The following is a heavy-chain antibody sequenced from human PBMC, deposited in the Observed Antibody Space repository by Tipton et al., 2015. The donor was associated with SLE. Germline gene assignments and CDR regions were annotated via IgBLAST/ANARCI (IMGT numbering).Heavy chain of an antibody. CDR2: MDHSGRT. Sequence: TLSLTCTVSGASVSTSTHYLGWIRQPPGKGLEWIGSMDHSGRTYYNPSLQSRITISIDTSKNQFSLKLTSVAAADTAMDYGASLEGVSTSGAFDLWGQGTMVTVSS. V-gene: IGHV4-39*07. CDR1: GASVSTSTHY. D-gene: IGHD3-10*01. CDR3: ASLEGVSTSGAFDL. J-gene: IGHJ3*01.